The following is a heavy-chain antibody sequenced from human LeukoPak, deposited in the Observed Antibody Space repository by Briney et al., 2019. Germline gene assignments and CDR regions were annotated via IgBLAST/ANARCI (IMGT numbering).Heavy chain of an antibody. D-gene: IGHD3-9*01. J-gene: IGHJ4*02. CDR1: GYTFSNFG. Sequence: GASVKVSCKTSGYTFSNFGINWVRQAPGQGLEWMGWINPNSGGTNYAQKFQGRVTMTTDTSIGTAYMQLSRLRSDDTAVYYCARVGYYDILTGTDWGQGTLVTVSS. CDR2: INPNSGGT. V-gene: IGHV1-2*02. CDR3: ARVGYYDILTGTD.